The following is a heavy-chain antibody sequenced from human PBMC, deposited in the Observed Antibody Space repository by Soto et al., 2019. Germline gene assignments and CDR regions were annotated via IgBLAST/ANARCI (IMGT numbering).Heavy chain of an antibody. CDR2: ISGSGGST. CDR1: GFTFSSNA. Sequence: EVQLLESGGGLVQPGGSLRLSCAASGFTFSSNAMSWVRQAPGKGLEWVSAISGSGGSTYYADSVKGRFTISRDNSKNTLYLQMNSLRAEDTAVYYCAKYQVGATASLKYYFDYWGQGTLVTVSS. CDR3: AKYQVGATASLKYYFDY. V-gene: IGHV3-23*01. J-gene: IGHJ4*02. D-gene: IGHD1-26*01.